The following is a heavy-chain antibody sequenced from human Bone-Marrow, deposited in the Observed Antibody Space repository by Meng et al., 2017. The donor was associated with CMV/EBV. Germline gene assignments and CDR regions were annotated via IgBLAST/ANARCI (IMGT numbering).Heavy chain of an antibody. CDR1: GFTFSTYS. J-gene: IGHJ6*02. Sequence: GESLKISCAASGFTFSTYSMNWVRQAPGQGLEWVSSISSTSSYIYYADSVEGRFTISRDNAKNSLYLQMNSQRAEDTAVYYCARASSSSYYGMDVWGQGPTVTIYS. V-gene: IGHV3-21*01. CDR2: ISSTSSYI. D-gene: IGHD6-13*01. CDR3: ARASSSSYYGMDV.